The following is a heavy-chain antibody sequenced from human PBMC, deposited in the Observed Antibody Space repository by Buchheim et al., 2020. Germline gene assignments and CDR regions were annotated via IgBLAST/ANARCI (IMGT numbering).Heavy chain of an antibody. CDR3: ARGVGATIYYGMGV. J-gene: IGHJ6*02. Sequence: QVQLQESGPGLVKPSETLSLTCTVSGGSISSYYWSWIRQPPGKGLEWIGYIYYSGSTNYNPSLKSRVTISVDTSKNQFSLKLSSVTAADTAVYYCARGVGATIYYGMGVWGQGTT. D-gene: IGHD1-26*01. CDR2: IYYSGST. V-gene: IGHV4-59*08. CDR1: GGSISSYY.